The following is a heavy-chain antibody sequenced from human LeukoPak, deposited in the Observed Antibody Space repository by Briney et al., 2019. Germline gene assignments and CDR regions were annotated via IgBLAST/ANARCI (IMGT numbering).Heavy chain of an antibody. CDR1: GYTFTSYG. CDR3: ARVGATTPAPPDY. J-gene: IGHJ4*02. CDR2: ISGYNGNT. Sequence: GASVTVSCQASGYTFTSYGISWVRQAPGQGLEWMGWISGYNGNTKYAQKLQGRVTMTTDTSTSTANMELRSLRSDDTAVYYCARVGATTPAPPDYWGQGTLVTVSS. V-gene: IGHV1-18*01. D-gene: IGHD1-26*01.